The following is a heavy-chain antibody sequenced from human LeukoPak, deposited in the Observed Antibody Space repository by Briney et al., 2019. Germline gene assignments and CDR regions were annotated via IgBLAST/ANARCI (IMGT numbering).Heavy chain of an antibody. D-gene: IGHD1-26*01. CDR1: GYSISSGYY. J-gene: IGHJ4*02. V-gene: IGHV3-53*01. Sequence: PSETLSLTCAVSGYSISSGYYWGWVRQAPGKGLEWVSVIYTSGDTYYADSVKGRFTISRDSSKNTLYLQMNTLRTEDTAVYYCVRVRYSGSWFPVPNFDCWGQGTLVTVSS. CDR2: IYTSGDT. CDR3: VRVRYSGSWFPVPNFDC.